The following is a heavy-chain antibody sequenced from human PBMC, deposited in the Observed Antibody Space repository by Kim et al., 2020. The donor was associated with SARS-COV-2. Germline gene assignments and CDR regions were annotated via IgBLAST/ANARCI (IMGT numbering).Heavy chain of an antibody. V-gene: IGHV3-30*03. Sequence: GGSLRLSCAASGFTFSSYGMHWVRQAPGKGLEWVAVISYDGSNKYYAHSVKGRFTISRDNSKNTLYLQMNSLRAEDTAVYYCSTNGDYVLYYYYGMDVWG. D-gene: IGHD4-17*01. CDR1: GFTFSSYG. CDR2: ISYDGSNK. CDR3: STNGDYVLYYYYGMDV. J-gene: IGHJ6*01.